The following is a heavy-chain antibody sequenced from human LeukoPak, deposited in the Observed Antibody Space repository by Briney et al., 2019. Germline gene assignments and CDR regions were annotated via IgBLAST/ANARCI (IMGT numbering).Heavy chain of an antibody. J-gene: IGHJ6*02. CDR2: ISPTGSTT. D-gene: IGHD3-10*01. CDR1: GFSFSGHW. Sequence: GGSLRLSCTASGFSFSGHWMHWARQLPGKGLVWVSRISPTGSTTSYADSVKGRFTISRDNSKNTLYLQMNSLRAEDTAVYYCAKDVVWFGELFGMDVWGQGTTVTVSS. CDR3: AKDVVWFGELFGMDV. V-gene: IGHV3-74*01.